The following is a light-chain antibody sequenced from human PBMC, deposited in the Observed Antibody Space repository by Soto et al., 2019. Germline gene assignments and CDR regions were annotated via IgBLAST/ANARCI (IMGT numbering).Light chain of an antibody. CDR1: QGISNY. CDR2: AAS. CDR3: QKYNSAPPFT. V-gene: IGKV1-27*01. J-gene: IGKJ3*01. Sequence: DIQMTQSPSSLSASVGDRVTITCRASQGISNYLAWYQQRPGKVPKLLIYAASTLQSGVPSRFSGSGSGTDFILTISSLQPEDVATYYCQKYNSAPPFTFGPGTKV.